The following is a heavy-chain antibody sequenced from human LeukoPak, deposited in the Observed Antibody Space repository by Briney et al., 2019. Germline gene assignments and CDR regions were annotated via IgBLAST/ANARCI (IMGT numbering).Heavy chain of an antibody. CDR1: GYKLIVQC. CDR2: ISPGDSDT. D-gene: IGHD7-27*01. V-gene: IGHV5-51*01. Sequence: KSGKSLKTSCLGSGYKLIVQCIGWVRHRAGKGLEWMGVISPGDSDTRYRPSFQGQVTITADKSISTAYLQWSSLKTSDTAMYYCAREAWGSVDSWGQGTLVTVSS. CDR3: AREAWGSVDS. J-gene: IGHJ4*02.